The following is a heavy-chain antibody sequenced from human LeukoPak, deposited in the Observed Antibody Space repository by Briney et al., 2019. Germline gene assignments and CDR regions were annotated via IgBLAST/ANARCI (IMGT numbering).Heavy chain of an antibody. D-gene: IGHD3-22*01. CDR1: GYSFTSYW. CDR3: ALTLDYYDSSTAAFDI. Sequence: GESLKISCKGSGYSFTSYWIGWVRQMPGKGLEWMGIIYPGDSDTRYSPSFQGQVTISADKSISTAYLQWSSLKASDTAMYSCALTLDYYDSSTAAFDIWGQGTMVTVSS. CDR2: IYPGDSDT. V-gene: IGHV5-51*01. J-gene: IGHJ3*02.